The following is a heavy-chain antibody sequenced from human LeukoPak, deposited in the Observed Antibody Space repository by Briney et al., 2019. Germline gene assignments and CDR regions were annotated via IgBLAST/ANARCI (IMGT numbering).Heavy chain of an antibody. V-gene: IGHV1-8*02. CDR2: MNPNSGNT. D-gene: IGHD4-17*01. CDR3: ARRGLEVYGDYDYYYYGMDV. Sequence: ASVKVSCKASGYTFTGYYMHWVRQATGQGLEWMGWMNPNSGNTGYAQKFQGRVTMTRNTSISTAYMELSSLRSEDTAVYYCARRGLEVYGDYDYYYYGMDVWGQGTTVTVSS. CDR1: GYTFTGYY. J-gene: IGHJ6*02.